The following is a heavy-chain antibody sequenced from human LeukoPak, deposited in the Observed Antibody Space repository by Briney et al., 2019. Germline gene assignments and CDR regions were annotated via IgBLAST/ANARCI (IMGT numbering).Heavy chain of an antibody. Sequence: SETLSLTCAVSGGSISSGGYYWSWIRQHPGKGLEWIGYIYYSGSTYYNPSLKSRVTISVDTSKNQFSLKLSSVTAADTAVYYCARYGFGELFPTNWFDPWGQGTLVTVSS. CDR2: IYYSGST. V-gene: IGHV4-31*11. CDR3: ARYGFGELFPTNWFDP. D-gene: IGHD3-10*01. J-gene: IGHJ5*02. CDR1: GGSISSGGYY.